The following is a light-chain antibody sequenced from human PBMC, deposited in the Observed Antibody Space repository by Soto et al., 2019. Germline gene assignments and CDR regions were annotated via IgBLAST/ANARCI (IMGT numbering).Light chain of an antibody. CDR2: NNN. V-gene: IGLV1-44*01. CDR3: PAWNDSLNVFV. J-gene: IGLJ1*01. Sequence: QPVLTQPPSASGTPGQRVTISCSGSSSNIGSNTVNWYQQLPGTAPKLLIYNNNQRPSGVPDRFSGSKSGTSASLAISGLNSEDEANYYCPAWNDSLNVFVFGTGTNPTAL. CDR1: SSNIGSNT.